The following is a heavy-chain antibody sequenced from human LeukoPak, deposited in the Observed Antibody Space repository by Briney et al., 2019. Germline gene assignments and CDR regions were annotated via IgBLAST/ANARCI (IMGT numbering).Heavy chain of an antibody. D-gene: IGHD3-22*01. Sequence: SGPTLVNPTQTLTLTCTFSGFLLSTSGVGVGWIRQPPGKALEWLALIYWDDDKHYSPSLKSRLTITKDTSKSQVVLTLTNMDPVDTATYYCAHLYYYASSGYYDYFHYWGQGTLVTVSS. J-gene: IGHJ4*02. CDR1: GFLLSTSGVG. CDR2: IYWDDDK. V-gene: IGHV2-5*02. CDR3: AHLYYYASSGYYDYFHY.